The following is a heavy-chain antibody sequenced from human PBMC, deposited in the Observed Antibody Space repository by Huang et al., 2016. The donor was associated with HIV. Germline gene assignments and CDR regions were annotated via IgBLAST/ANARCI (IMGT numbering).Heavy chain of an antibody. D-gene: IGHD6-19*01. V-gene: IGHV4-34*01. CDR3: ATSRSGSGWFLDI. Sequence: QVQLYQWGAGPLRPSETLSLTCGVSGGSLHGYYWNWLRQSPGGGLEGIGEVKHGGSTKYNPSLKSRVTISVDTSKIQFSLNLTSVTATDTADYYCATSRSGSGWFLDIWGRGTLVSVS. CDR1: GGSLHGYY. CDR2: VKHGGST. J-gene: IGHJ2*01.